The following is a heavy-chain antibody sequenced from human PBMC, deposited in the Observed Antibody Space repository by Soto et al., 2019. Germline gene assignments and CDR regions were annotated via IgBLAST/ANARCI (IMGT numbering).Heavy chain of an antibody. V-gene: IGHV1-18*01. J-gene: IGHJ6*02. CDR3: ARGVNWNYAMDV. Sequence: ASVKVSCKASTYTFTTSTFTWVRQAPGQGLEYMGWISGHNGNTNSAPKFQGRVTMTTDTSASTAYMELTSLTSDDTAVYYCARGVNWNYAMDVWGPGTTVTVSS. D-gene: IGHD1-20*01. CDR2: ISGHNGNT. CDR1: TYTFTTST.